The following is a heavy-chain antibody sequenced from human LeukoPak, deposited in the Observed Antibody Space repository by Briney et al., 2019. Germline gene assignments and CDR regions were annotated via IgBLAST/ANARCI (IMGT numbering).Heavy chain of an antibody. J-gene: IGHJ6*02. CDR3: TTDEFCYYDSRSGMDV. CDR1: GFTFSNAW. Sequence: GGSLRLSCAASGFTFSNAWMSWVRQAPGKGLEWVGRIKSKTDGGTTDYAAPVKGRFTISRDDSKNTLYLQMNSLKTEDTAVYYCTTDEFCYYDSRSGMDVGAQGTTVTVSS. D-gene: IGHD3-22*01. V-gene: IGHV3-15*01. CDR2: IKSKTDGGTT.